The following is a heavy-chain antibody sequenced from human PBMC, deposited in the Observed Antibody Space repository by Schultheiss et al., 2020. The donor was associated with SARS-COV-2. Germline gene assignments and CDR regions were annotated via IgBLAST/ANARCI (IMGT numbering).Heavy chain of an antibody. D-gene: IGHD5-18*01. V-gene: IGHV3-9*01. Sequence: GGSLRLSCAASGFTFDDYAMHWVRQAPGKGLEWVSGISWNSGSIGYADSVKGRFTISRDNAKNSLYLQMNSLRAEDTALYYCARGSGYSYGYGYWGQGTLVTVSS. CDR3: ARGSGYSYGYGY. CDR1: GFTFDDYA. J-gene: IGHJ4*02. CDR2: ISWNSGSI.